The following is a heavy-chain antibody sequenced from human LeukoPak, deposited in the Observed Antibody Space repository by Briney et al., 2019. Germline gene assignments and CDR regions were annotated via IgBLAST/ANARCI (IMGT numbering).Heavy chain of an antibody. D-gene: IGHD7-27*01. Sequence: ASVKVSCKASGYTFTSFHINWVRQATRQGLEWRGWMNPNSGDTAYAHKFQGRITMTRSTSITTAYMELSSLRSEDTAVYYCATRRRAGAAPSAFDIWGQGTMVTVSS. CDR1: GYTFTSFH. CDR3: ATRRRAGAAPSAFDI. J-gene: IGHJ3*02. CDR2: MNPNSGDT. V-gene: IGHV1-8*01.